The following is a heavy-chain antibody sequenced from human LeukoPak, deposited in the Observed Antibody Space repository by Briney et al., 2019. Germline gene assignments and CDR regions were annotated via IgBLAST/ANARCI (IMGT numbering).Heavy chain of an antibody. CDR2: ISGYNGNT. CDR3: ARGGISAAGRDYYYFYMDV. J-gene: IGHJ6*03. D-gene: IGHD6-13*01. V-gene: IGHV1-18*01. Sequence: ASVKVSCKASGYTFTNYGITWVRQAPGQGLEWMGWISGYNGNTNYAQKLQGRVSMTTDTSTSTAYMELRSLRSDDTAVYYCARGGISAAGRDYYYFYMDVWGKGTTVTISS. CDR1: GYTFTNYG.